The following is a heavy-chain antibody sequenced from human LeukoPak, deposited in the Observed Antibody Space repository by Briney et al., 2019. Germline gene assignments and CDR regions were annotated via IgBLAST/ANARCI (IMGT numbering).Heavy chain of an antibody. J-gene: IGHJ4*02. D-gene: IGHD6-6*01. CDR1: GYTFTSYD. CDR2: MNPNSGNT. V-gene: IGHV1-8*03. Sequence: GASVKVSCKASGYTFTSYDINWVRQATGQGLEWMGWMNPNSGNTGYAQKFQGGVTITRNTSISTAYMELSSLRSEDTAVYYCAREYSSSSGDDWGQGTLVTVSS. CDR3: AREYSSSSGDD.